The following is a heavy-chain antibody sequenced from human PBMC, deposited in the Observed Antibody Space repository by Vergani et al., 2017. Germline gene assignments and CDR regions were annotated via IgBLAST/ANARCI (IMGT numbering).Heavy chain of an antibody. CDR1: GFTFSSYS. CDR2: ISSSSTI. D-gene: IGHD2-15*01. J-gene: IGHJ4*02. CDR3: ARDPRRCSGGSCYYFDY. Sequence: EVQLVESGGGLVQPGGSLRLSCAASGFTFSSYSMNWVRQAPGKGLEWVSYISSSSTIYYADSVKGRFTISRDNAKNSLYLQMNSLRAEDTAVYYCARDPRRCSGGSCYYFDYWGQGTLVTVSS. V-gene: IGHV3-48*01.